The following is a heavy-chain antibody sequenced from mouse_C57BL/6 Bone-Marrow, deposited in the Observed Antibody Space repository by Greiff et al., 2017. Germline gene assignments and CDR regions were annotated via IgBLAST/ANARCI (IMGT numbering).Heavy chain of an antibody. V-gene: IGHV1-84*01. J-gene: IGHJ2*01. D-gene: IGHD1-1*02. Sequence: QVQLKESGPELVKPGASVKISCKASGYTFTDYYINWVKQRPGQGLEWIGWLYPGSGNTKYNEKFKGKGTLTVDTSSSTAYMQLSSLTSEDSAVYFCARWRWGDYFDYWGQGTTLTVSS. CDR3: ARWRWGDYFDY. CDR1: GYTFTDYY. CDR2: LYPGSGNT.